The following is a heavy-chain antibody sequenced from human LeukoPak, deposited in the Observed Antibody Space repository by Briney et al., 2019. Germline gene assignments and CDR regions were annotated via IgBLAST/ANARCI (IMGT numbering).Heavy chain of an antibody. D-gene: IGHD6-13*01. Sequence: GASVKVSCKASGYTFTGYYMHWVRQAPGQGLEWMGWINPNSGGTNYAQKFQGRVTMTRDTSISTAYMELSRLRSDDTAVYYCARDMSGSSWYWFDPWGQGTLVTVSS. J-gene: IGHJ5*02. V-gene: IGHV1-2*02. CDR3: ARDMSGSSWYWFDP. CDR2: INPNSGGT. CDR1: GYTFTGYY.